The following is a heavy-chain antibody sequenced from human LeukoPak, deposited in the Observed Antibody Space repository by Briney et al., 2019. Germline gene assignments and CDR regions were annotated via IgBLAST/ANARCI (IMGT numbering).Heavy chain of an antibody. J-gene: IGHJ4*02. CDR1: GFTFSSYA. CDR2: ISGSGGST. Sequence: GGSLRLSCAASGFTFSSYAMSWVRQAAGKGLEWVSAISGSGGSTYYADSVKGRFTISRDNSKNTLYLQMNSLRAEDTAVYYCAKNREYGGGVATNTLDYWGQGTLVTVSS. CDR3: AKNREYGGGVATNTLDY. V-gene: IGHV3-23*01. D-gene: IGHD5-12*01.